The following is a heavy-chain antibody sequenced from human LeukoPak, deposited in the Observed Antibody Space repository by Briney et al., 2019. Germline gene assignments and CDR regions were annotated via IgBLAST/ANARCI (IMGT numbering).Heavy chain of an antibody. CDR1: GFTFSSYR. CDR3: ARDLGGSYPDY. J-gene: IGHJ4*02. Sequence: GGSLRLSCAASGFTFSSYRMSWLRQARGKGLEWVANIKQDGRDKYYVVSVKGPFTISRNNAKNSLYLQMNSLRAEDPAVYYWARDLGGSYPDYWGQGTLVTVSS. V-gene: IGHV3-7*01. CDR2: IKQDGRDK. D-gene: IGHD1-26*01.